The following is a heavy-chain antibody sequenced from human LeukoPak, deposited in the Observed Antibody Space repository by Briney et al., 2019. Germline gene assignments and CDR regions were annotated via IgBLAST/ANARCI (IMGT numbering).Heavy chain of an antibody. CDR2: INPSGGST. V-gene: IGHV1-46*01. D-gene: IGHD4-17*01. J-gene: IGHJ4*02. CDR1: GYTFTSNY. CDR3: ARDTTVTTGDY. Sequence: ASVKVSCKASGYTFTSNYIHWVRQAPGQGLEWMGIINPSGGSTSYAQKFQGRVTMTRDTSTSTVYMELSSLRSEDTAVYYCARDTTVTTGDYWGQGTLVTVSS.